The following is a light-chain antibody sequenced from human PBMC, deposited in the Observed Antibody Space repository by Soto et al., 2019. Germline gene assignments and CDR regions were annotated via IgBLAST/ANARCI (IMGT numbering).Light chain of an antibody. CDR3: QQYNSYSRT. Sequence: DIQMTQSPSTLSASVGDRVTITCRASQSISSWLAWYQQKPGKAPKLLIYDASSLKSGIPSRISGSGTGTEFTLTISSLQPDDFATYYCQQYNSYSRTFGQGTKVEIK. CDR2: DAS. J-gene: IGKJ1*01. CDR1: QSISSW. V-gene: IGKV1-5*01.